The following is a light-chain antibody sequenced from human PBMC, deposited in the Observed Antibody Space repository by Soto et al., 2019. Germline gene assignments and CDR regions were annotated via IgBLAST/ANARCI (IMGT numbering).Light chain of an antibody. CDR2: GTS. CDR3: QRYGSSPPFT. Sequence: EIVLTQSPGTLSLSPGERATLSCRASQTINSRYLAWYQQKPGQAPRLLISGTSTRATGIPDRFSGSGSGTDFTLTISRPEPEDFAVYFCQRYGSSPPFTFGQGTKVEI. V-gene: IGKV3-20*01. CDR1: QTINSRY. J-gene: IGKJ2*01.